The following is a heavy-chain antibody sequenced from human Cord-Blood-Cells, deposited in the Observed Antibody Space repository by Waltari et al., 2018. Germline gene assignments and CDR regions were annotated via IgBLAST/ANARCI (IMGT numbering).Heavy chain of an antibody. D-gene: IGHD3-3*01. CDR3: ARYYDFWSGDAFDI. V-gene: IGHV4-34*01. Sequence: QVQLQPWGAGLLKPSETLSLTCAVYGGSFSGYYWSWIRQPPGKGLEWIGEINHSGSTNYNPSLKSRVTISVDTSKNQFSLKLSSVTAADTAVYYCARYYDFWSGDAFDIWGQGTMVTVSS. J-gene: IGHJ3*02. CDR1: GGSFSGYY. CDR2: INHSGST.